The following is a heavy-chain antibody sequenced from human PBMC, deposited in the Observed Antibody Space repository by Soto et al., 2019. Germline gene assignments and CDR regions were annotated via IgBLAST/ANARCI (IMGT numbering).Heavy chain of an antibody. Sequence: ASETLSLTCTVSGACIWNYYWSCIRQPPGKGLEWIGYIYYSGSTNYNPSLKSRVTISVDTSKNQFSLKLSSVTAADTAVYYCARDRDCSGGSCEDYYYGMDVWGQGTTVTVSS. CDR3: ARDRDCSGGSCEDYYYGMDV. J-gene: IGHJ6*02. CDR2: IYYSGST. D-gene: IGHD2-15*01. V-gene: IGHV4-59*01. CDR1: GACIWNYY.